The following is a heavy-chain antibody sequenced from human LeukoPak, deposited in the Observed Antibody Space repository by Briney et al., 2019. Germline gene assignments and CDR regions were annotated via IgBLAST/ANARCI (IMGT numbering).Heavy chain of an antibody. J-gene: IGHJ4*02. CDR1: GFTVSTNY. CDR2: LYSVGDT. Sequence: PGGSLRLSCAASGFTVSTNYMNWVGQAPGKGLEWVSVLYSVGDTYYGDSVKGRFTISRDNSKNTLYLQMNSLRAEDTAVYYCAGTKNIAAAGRLDYWGQGTLVTVSS. D-gene: IGHD6-13*01. V-gene: IGHV3-53*01. CDR3: AGTKNIAAAGRLDY.